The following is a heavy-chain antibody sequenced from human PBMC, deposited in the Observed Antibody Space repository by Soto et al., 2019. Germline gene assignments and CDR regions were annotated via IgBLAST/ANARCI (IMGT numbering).Heavy chain of an antibody. V-gene: IGHV3-33*01. CDR2: MWYDGTNK. Sequence: PGGSLRLSCAASGFTFRIYSIHWVRQSPGKGLEWAAVMWYDGTNKYYGESVKGRFTISRDNSENTLYLQMNSLRVEDTAVYYCARDATFGTKGGSFDIWGHGTLVTVSS. J-gene: IGHJ3*02. D-gene: IGHD3-16*01. CDR3: ARDATFGTKGGSFDI. CDR1: GFTFRIYS.